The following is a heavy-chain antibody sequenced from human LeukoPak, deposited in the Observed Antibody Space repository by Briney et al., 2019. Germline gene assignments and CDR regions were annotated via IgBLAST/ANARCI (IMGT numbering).Heavy chain of an antibody. CDR3: ARAPGYSSGWVDY. J-gene: IGHJ4*02. V-gene: IGHV3-53*01. CDR1: GLPLISNY. D-gene: IGHD6-19*01. CDR2: IYSGGST. Sequence: PGGALLLPSCASGLPLISNYMSWGRRAPGKGLEGVAVIYSGGSTYYADSVKGRFTISRDNSKNTLYLQMNSLRAEDTAVYYCARAPGYSSGWVDYWGQGTLVTVSS.